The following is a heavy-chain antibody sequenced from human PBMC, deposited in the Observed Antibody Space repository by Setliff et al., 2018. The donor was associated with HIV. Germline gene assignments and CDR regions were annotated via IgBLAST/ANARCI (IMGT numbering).Heavy chain of an antibody. Sequence: ASVKVSCKASGGAYPTFAFNWVRQAPGQGPEWMGGIIPIYGTTNYAQRFLGRATITADGSTSTMELTSLTSEDTAVYYCASDSPTARFEEVSEHFYFYMDVWGRGTTVTVSS. CDR1: GGAYPTFA. CDR3: ASDSPTARFEEVSEHFYFYMDV. J-gene: IGHJ6*03. CDR2: IIPIYGTT. D-gene: IGHD3-10*01. V-gene: IGHV1-69*13.